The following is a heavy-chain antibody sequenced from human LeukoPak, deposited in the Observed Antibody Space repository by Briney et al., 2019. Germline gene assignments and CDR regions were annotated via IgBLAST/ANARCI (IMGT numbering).Heavy chain of an antibody. V-gene: IGHV4-30-4*01. CDR2: IYYSGST. CDR1: GGSISSGDYY. CDR3: ARREDSSSWYFDY. Sequence: SQTLSLTCTVSGGSISSGDYYWSWIRQPPGKGLEWIGYIYYSGSTYYNPSLKSRVTISVDTSKNQFSLKLSSVTAADTAVYYCARREDSSSWYFDYWGQGTLVTVSS. J-gene: IGHJ4*02. D-gene: IGHD6-13*01.